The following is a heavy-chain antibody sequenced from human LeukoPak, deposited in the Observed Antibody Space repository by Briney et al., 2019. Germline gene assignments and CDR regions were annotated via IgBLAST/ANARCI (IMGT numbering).Heavy chain of an antibody. CDR2: IIPIFGTA. V-gene: IGHV1-69*05. D-gene: IGHD3-10*01. CDR1: GGTFSSYA. J-gene: IGHJ4*02. CDR3: ARDQRGVGELAYFDY. Sequence: SVKVSCKASGGTFSSYAISWVRQAPGQGREWMGRIIPIFGTANYAQKFQGRVTITTDESTSTAYMELSSLRSEDTAVYYCARDQRGVGELAYFDYWGQGTLVTVSS.